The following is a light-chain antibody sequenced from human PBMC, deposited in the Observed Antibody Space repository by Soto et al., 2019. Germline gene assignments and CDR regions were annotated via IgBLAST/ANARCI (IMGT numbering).Light chain of an antibody. V-gene: IGKV3-15*01. Sequence: VMPQSPDTLSVSPGDRATLSCTASQTVITNLAWYQQKPGQAPRLLSYGASTRATGVPDRFSGSGSRTEFTLTVSSVQSEDFAVYDCQQYNSWPPLSFGQGTNVEIK. J-gene: IGKJ1*01. CDR1: QTVITN. CDR3: QQYNSWPPLS. CDR2: GAS.